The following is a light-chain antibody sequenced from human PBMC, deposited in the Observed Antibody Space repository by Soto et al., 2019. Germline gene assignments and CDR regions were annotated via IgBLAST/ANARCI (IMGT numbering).Light chain of an antibody. CDR3: QQYNNWPPWT. V-gene: IGKV3-15*01. CDR2: GSS. J-gene: IGKJ1*01. Sequence: DMVMTQSPDTLSLSPGERATLSCRASQSIGSDLAWYQLRPGQVPRLLIYGSSTRATGIPARFSGSGSGTDFTLTISSLQSEDCAVYFCQQYNNWPPWTFGHGTKVEIK. CDR1: QSIGSD.